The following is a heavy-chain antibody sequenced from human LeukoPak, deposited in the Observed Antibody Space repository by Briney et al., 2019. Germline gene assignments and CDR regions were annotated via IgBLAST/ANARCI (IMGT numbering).Heavy chain of an antibody. CDR2: ISSSSSTI. CDR3: ARVLGSGSSLLSFDYYGMDV. Sequence: SGGSLRLSCAASRFTFSSYSMNWVRQAPGKGLEWVSYISSSSSTIYYADSVKGRFTISRDNAKNSLYLQMNSLRAEDTAVYYCARVLGSGSSLLSFDYYGMDVWGQGTTVTVSS. D-gene: IGHD1-26*01. J-gene: IGHJ6*02. V-gene: IGHV3-48*01. CDR1: RFTFSSYS.